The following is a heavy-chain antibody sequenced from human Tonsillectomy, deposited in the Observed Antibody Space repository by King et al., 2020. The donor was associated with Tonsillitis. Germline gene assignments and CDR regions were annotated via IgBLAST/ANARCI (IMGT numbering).Heavy chain of an antibody. Sequence: LQLQESGPGLVKPSETLSLTCTVSGGSISSSNYYWGCVRQPPGKGLEWIANIYYSWSTYYNPSLKSRVTISVDTSKNQFSLKLSSVTAADTAFYYCARQRLAGDAFDVWGQGTMVTVSS. CDR1: GGSISSSNYY. V-gene: IGHV4-39*01. D-gene: IGHD6-6*01. CDR2: IYYSWST. CDR3: ARQRLAGDAFDV. J-gene: IGHJ3*01.